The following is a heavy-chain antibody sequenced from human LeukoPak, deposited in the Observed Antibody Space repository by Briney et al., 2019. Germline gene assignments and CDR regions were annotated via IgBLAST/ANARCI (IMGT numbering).Heavy chain of an antibody. CDR1: GFTFSSYE. D-gene: IGHD5-18*01. V-gene: IGHV3-48*03. Sequence: GGSLRLSRAASGFTFSSYEMNWVRQAPGKGLEWVSYISSSGSTIYYADSVKGRFTISRDNAKNSLYLQMNSLRAEDTAVYYCARVGDTAMAYYYCMDVWGKGTTVTVSS. CDR2: ISSSGSTI. J-gene: IGHJ6*03. CDR3: ARVGDTAMAYYYCMDV.